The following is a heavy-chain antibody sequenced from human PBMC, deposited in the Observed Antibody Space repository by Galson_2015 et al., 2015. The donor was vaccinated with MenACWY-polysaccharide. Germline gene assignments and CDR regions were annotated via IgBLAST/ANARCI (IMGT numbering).Heavy chain of an antibody. CDR2: MNPNSGNT. J-gene: IGHJ4*02. CDR3: ARGYYDTSGYYFDPYFDY. D-gene: IGHD3-22*01. Sequence: SVKVSCKASGYTFTSYDINWVRQATGQGLEWMGWMNPNSGNTGYAQKFQGRVTMTRNTSISTAYMELSSLRSEDTAVYYCARGYYDTSGYYFDPYFDYWGQGTLVTVSS. CDR1: GYTFTSYD. V-gene: IGHV1-8*01.